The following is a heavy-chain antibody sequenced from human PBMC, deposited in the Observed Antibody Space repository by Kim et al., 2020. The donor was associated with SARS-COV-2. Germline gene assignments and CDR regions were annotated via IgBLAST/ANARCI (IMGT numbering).Heavy chain of an antibody. Sequence: SETLSLTCTVSGGSISSGGYYWSWIRQHPGKGLEWIGYIYYSGSTYYNPSLKSRVTISVDTSKNQFSLKLSSVTAADTAVYYCARDSHYYDSSGYYPFDPWGQGTPVTVSS. J-gene: IGHJ5*02. CDR2: IYYSGST. CDR1: GGSISSGGYY. D-gene: IGHD3-22*01. V-gene: IGHV4-31*03. CDR3: ARDSHYYDSSGYYPFDP.